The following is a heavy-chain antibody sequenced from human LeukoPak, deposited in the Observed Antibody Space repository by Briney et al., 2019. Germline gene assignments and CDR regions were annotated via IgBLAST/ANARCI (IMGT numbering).Heavy chain of an antibody. V-gene: IGHV1-2*02. CDR1: GYTFTSYG. Sequence: ASVKVSCKASGYTFTSYGISWVRQAPGQGLEWMGWINPNSGGTNYAQKFQGRVTMTRDTSISTAYMELSRLRSDDTAVYYCARAWGSGSPRDWFDPWGQGTLVTVSS. D-gene: IGHD1-26*01. CDR3: ARAWGSGSPRDWFDP. CDR2: INPNSGGT. J-gene: IGHJ5*02.